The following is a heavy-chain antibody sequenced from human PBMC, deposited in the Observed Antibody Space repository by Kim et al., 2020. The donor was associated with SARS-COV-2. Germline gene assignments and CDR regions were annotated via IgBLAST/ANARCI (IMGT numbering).Heavy chain of an antibody. CDR1: GFTFSSYA. Sequence: GGSLRLSCAASGFTFSSYAMSWVRQAPGKGLEWVSAISGGGGSTYYADSVKGRFTISRDNSKNTLYLQMNSLRAEDTAIYYCAKGGGVFWGANNYFDYWGQGTLVTVSS. J-gene: IGHJ4*02. D-gene: IGHD1-26*01. V-gene: IGHV3-23*01. CDR3: AKGGGVFWGANNYFDY. CDR2: ISGGGGST.